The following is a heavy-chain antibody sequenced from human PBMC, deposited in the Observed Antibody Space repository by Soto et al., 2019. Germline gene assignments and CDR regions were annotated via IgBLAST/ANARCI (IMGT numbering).Heavy chain of an antibody. V-gene: IGHV3-53*01. CDR1: GFTVSSNY. J-gene: IGHJ4*02. CDR2: IYSGGST. Sequence: GGSLRLSCAASGFTVSSNYMSWVRQAPGKGLERVSVIYSGGSTYYADSVKGRFTISRDNSKNTLYLQMNSLRAEVTAVYYCAGATYYGGNPFDYWGQGTLVTVSS. CDR3: AGATYYGGNPFDY. D-gene: IGHD4-17*01.